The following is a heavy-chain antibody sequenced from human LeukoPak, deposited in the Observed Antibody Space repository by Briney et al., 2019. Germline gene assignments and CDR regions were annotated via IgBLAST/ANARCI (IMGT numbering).Heavy chain of an antibody. V-gene: IGHV1-69*02. J-gene: IGHJ3*02. Sequence: ASVKVSCKASGYTLTDYYMYWVRQAPGQGLEWMGRIIPILGIANYAQKFQGRVTITADKSTSTAYMELSSLRSEDTAVYYCARFRSFDAFDIWGQGTMVTVSS. D-gene: IGHD3-3*01. CDR3: ARFRSFDAFDI. CDR2: IIPILGIA. CDR1: GYTLTDYY.